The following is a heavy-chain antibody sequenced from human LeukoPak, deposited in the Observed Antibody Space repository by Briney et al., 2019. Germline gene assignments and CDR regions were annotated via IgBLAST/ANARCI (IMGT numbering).Heavy chain of an antibody. J-gene: IGHJ3*02. Sequence: GGSLRLSCAAPGFSFSSYSMNWVRQAPGKGLEWVSSISSSGNYIYYADSVKGRFTISRDSAQNSLYLQMDSLRAEDTAVYYCARGLLYYATDAIDIWGQGTMVTVSS. CDR1: GFSFSSYS. CDR2: ISSSGNYI. V-gene: IGHV3-21*01. CDR3: ARGLLYYATDAIDI. D-gene: IGHD3-10*01.